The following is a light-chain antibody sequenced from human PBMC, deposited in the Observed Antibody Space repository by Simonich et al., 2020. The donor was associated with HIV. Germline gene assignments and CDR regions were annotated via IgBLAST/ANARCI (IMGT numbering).Light chain of an antibody. J-gene: IGKJ4*01. CDR2: GAS. Sequence: ELVMTQSPATLSVSPGERANLSCRASQSVSNNLAWYQQNPGQAPRLLIYGASTRATGIPARFSGSGSGTEFTLTINSLQSEDFATYYCQQYYSSLLTFGGGTKVEIK. CDR3: QQYYSSLLT. V-gene: IGKV3-15*01. CDR1: QSVSNN.